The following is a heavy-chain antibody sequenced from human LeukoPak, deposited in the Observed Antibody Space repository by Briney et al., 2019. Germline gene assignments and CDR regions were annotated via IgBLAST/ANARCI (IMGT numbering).Heavy chain of an antibody. CDR1: GFSLSTSGVG. CDR3: AHESITIFGVNAFDI. V-gene: IGHV2-5*02. J-gene: IGHJ3*02. CDR2: IYWDDDK. D-gene: IGHD3-3*01. Sequence: SGPTLVKPTQTLTLTCTFSGFSLSTSGVGVGWIRQPPGKALEWLALIYWDDDKRYNPSLKSRLTITKDTSKNQVVLTMTNMDPVDTATYYCAHESITIFGVNAFDIWGQGTMVTVSS.